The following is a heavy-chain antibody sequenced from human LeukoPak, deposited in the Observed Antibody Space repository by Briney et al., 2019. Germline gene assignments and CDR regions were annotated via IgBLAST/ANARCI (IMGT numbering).Heavy chain of an antibody. CDR3: ASGGGYQPQRWGFTDAFDI. CDR2: IYHSGST. V-gene: IGHV4-4*02. CDR1: GGSISSSNW. D-gene: IGHD2-2*01. Sequence: SETLSLTCAVSGGSISSSNWWSWVRQPPGKGLXXIGEIYHSGSTNYNPSLKSRVTISVDKSKNQFSLKLSSVTAADTAVYYCASGGGYQPQRWGFTDAFDIWGQGTMVTVSS. J-gene: IGHJ3*02.